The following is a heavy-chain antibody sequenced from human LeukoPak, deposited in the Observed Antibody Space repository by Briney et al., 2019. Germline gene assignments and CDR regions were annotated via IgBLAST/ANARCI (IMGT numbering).Heavy chain of an antibody. V-gene: IGHV3-21*01. Sequence: GGSLRLSCAASGFTFSSYSMNWVRQAPGKGLEWVSSISSSSSYIYYADSVKGRFTISRDNSKNTLYLQMNSLRAEDTAVYYCARAGFQYGMDVWGQGTTVTVSS. CDR3: ARAGFQYGMDV. CDR1: GFTFSSYS. CDR2: ISSSSSYI. J-gene: IGHJ6*02. D-gene: IGHD3-10*01.